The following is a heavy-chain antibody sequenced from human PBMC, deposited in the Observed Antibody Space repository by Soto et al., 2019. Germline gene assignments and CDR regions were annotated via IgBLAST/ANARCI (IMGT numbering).Heavy chain of an antibody. J-gene: IGHJ4*02. CDR1: GFTFSNAW. Sequence: GGSLRLSCAASGFTFSNAWMSWVRQAPGKGLEWVGRIKSKTDGGTTDYAAPVKGRFTISSDDSKNTLYLQMNSLKTEDTAVYYCTPISTYASGKVYWGQGTLVTVSS. D-gene: IGHD3-10*01. CDR2: IKSKTDGGTT. V-gene: IGHV3-15*01. CDR3: TPISTYASGKVY.